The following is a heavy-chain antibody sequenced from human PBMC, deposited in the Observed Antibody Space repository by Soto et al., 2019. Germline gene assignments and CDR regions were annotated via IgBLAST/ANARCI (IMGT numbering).Heavy chain of an antibody. D-gene: IGHD6-13*01. CDR2: IIPILGIA. CDR1: GGTFSCYT. J-gene: IGHJ4*02. Sequence: QVQLVQSGAEVKKPGSSVKVSCKASGGTFSCYTISWVRQAPGQGLEWMGRIIPILGIANYAQKFQGRVTITADKSTSTAYMELSSLRSEDTAVYYCARVGAAALYYFDYWGQGTLVTVSS. V-gene: IGHV1-69*02. CDR3: ARVGAAALYYFDY.